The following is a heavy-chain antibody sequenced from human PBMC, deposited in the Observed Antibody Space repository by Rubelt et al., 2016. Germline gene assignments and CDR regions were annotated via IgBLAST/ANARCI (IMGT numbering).Heavy chain of an antibody. D-gene: IGHD2-15*01. CDR2: INHSGGT. CDR1: GGSFSGYY. J-gene: IGHJ3*02. V-gene: IGHV4-34*01. Sequence: QVQLQQWGAGLVKPSETLSLTCAVYGGSFSGYYWIWIRQPPGKGLEWIGEINHSGGTGYNPSLKSRVTISVDRSKSQFSLKRGSVIAADTAVYYCARKMVDATRDVFDIWGQGTMVIVSS. CDR3: ARKMVDATRDVFDI.